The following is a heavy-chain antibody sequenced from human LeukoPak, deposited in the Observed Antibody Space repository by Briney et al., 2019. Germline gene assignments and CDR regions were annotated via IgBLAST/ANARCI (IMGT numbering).Heavy chain of an antibody. Sequence: ASVKVSCKASGYTFTSYDINWVRPATGQGLEWMGSMNPNSGNTGYAQKFQGRVTMTRNTSMCTAYMELSSLRSEDTAVYYCARAGDGDYALDLWGRGTLVTVSS. CDR2: MNPNSGNT. CDR3: ARAGDGDYALDL. J-gene: IGHJ2*01. V-gene: IGHV1-8*01. CDR1: GYTFTSYD. D-gene: IGHD4-17*01.